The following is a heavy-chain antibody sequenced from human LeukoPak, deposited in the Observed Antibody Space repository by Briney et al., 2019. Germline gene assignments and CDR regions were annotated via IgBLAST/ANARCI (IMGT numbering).Heavy chain of an antibody. D-gene: IGHD1-7*01. CDR3: ASPRYNWNYPDV. CDR1: GYTFTDYY. J-gene: IGHJ6*04. Sequence: SSVKGSCKASGYTFTDYYLHWVRQAPGQGLEWMGWISPNTGDTNYAQKIQGRVTMTSDTFISSAYMEVSRLTTDDTAVYYCASPRYNWNYPDVWGKGTTVTVSS. V-gene: IGHV1-2*02. CDR2: ISPNTGDT.